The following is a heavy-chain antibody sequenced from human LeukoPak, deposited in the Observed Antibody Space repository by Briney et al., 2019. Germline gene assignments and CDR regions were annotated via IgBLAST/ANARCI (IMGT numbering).Heavy chain of an antibody. V-gene: IGHV3-21*01. D-gene: IGHD2-2*01. J-gene: IGHJ6*03. Sequence: GGSLRLSCAASGFTFSDYSMNWVRQAPGKGLEWVSSISSASSYISYADSVKGRFTISRGNAKNSLYLQMNNLRAEDTAVYYCARNEGYCSSTSCDAYYFYMDVWGKGTTVTVSS. CDR2: ISSASSYI. CDR3: ARNEGYCSSTSCDAYYFYMDV. CDR1: GFTFSDYS.